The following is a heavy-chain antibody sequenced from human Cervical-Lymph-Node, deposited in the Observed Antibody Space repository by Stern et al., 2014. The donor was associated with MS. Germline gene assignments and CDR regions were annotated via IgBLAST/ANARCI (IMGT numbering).Heavy chain of an antibody. CDR1: GFTVSSNY. J-gene: IGHJ4*02. CDR3: ARVDSHGYFDY. Sequence: EVQLVESGGGLIQRGGSLRLSCAASGFTVSSNYMSWVRQAPGKGLEWVSVIYIDDTTYYADSVKGRFSMSRDSSKNTLYLQMNSLRADDTAVYYCARVDSHGYFDYWGQGTLVTVSS. D-gene: IGHD5-18*01. V-gene: IGHV3-53*01. CDR2: IYIDDTT.